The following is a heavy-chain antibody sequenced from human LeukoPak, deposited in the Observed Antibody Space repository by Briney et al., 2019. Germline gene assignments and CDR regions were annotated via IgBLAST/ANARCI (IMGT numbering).Heavy chain of an antibody. CDR3: ARETRGHYYDSSGPDH. V-gene: IGHV3-48*03. J-gene: IGHJ5*02. D-gene: IGHD3-22*01. CDR1: GFTFRSYE. Sequence: GGSLRLSCAASGFTFRSYEMNWVRQAPGKGLEWVSYFSSSDSSTHYADSVKGRFTISRDNAKNSLYLQMNSPRVEDMGVYYCARETRGHYYDSSGPDHWGQGTLVTVSS. CDR2: FSSSDSST.